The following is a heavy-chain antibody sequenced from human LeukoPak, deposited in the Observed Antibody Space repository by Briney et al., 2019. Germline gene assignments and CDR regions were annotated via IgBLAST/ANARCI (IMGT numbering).Heavy chain of an antibody. J-gene: IGHJ4*02. V-gene: IGHV3-30*02. Sequence: GGSLRLSCAASGFTFSSYGMHWVRQAPGKGLEWVAFIRYDGSNKYYADSVKGRFTISRDNSKNTLYLQMNSLRAEDTAVYYCARDRGIAMVIYYFDYWGQGTLVTVSS. D-gene: IGHD5-18*01. CDR1: GFTFSSYG. CDR2: IRYDGSNK. CDR3: ARDRGIAMVIYYFDY.